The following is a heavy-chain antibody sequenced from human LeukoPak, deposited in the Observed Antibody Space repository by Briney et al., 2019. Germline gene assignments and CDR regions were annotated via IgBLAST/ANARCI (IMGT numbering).Heavy chain of an antibody. Sequence: GSLRLSCAASGFTFSSYEMNWARQAPGKGLEWVSYISSGGTTIYYADSVKGRFTISRDNAKNSLYLQMNSLRAEDTAVYYCAADGLTFGGVIHFWGQGTLVTVSS. CDR3: AADGLTFGGVIHF. CDR1: GFTFSSYE. J-gene: IGHJ4*02. D-gene: IGHD3-16*02. CDR2: ISSGGTTI. V-gene: IGHV3-48*03.